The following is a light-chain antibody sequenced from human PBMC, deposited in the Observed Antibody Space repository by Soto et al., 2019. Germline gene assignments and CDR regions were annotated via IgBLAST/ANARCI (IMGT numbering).Light chain of an antibody. V-gene: IGKV3-11*01. CDR3: QQRSNWPPIT. Sequence: EIVLTQAPGTLSLCRGERATLSCRASQSVSSYLAWYQQKPGQAPRLLIYDASNRATGIPARFSGSGSGTDFTLTISSLETEDFAVYYCQQRSNWPPITFGQGTRLEIK. J-gene: IGKJ5*01. CDR1: QSVSSY. CDR2: DAS.